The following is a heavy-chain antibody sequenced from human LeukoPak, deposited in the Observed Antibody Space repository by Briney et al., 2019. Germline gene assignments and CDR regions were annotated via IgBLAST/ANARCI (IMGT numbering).Heavy chain of an antibody. CDR2: ISGSGGST. CDR3: AKLYGSGSYYTLYYYGMDV. CDR1: GFTFSSYA. V-gene: IGHV3-23*01. Sequence: GGSLRLSCAASGFTFSSYAMSWVRQAPGKGLEWVSAISGSGGSTYYADSVKGRFTISRDNSKNTLYLQMNSLRAEDTAVYYCAKLYGSGSYYTLYYYGMDVWGQGTTVTVSS. J-gene: IGHJ6*02. D-gene: IGHD3-10*01.